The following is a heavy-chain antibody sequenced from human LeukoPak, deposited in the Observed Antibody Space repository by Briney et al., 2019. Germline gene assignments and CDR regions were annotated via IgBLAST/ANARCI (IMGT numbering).Heavy chain of an antibody. CDR2: ISSSGSTI. J-gene: IGHJ4*02. V-gene: IGHV3-48*04. D-gene: IGHD1-26*01. Sequence: GGSLRLSCAASGFTFRTYWMTWVRQAPGKGLEWVSYISSSGSTIYYADSVKGRFTISRDNAKNSLYLQMNSLRAEDTAVYYCASEVGAKGDDYWGQGTLVTVSS. CDR1: GFTFRTYW. CDR3: ASEVGAKGDDY.